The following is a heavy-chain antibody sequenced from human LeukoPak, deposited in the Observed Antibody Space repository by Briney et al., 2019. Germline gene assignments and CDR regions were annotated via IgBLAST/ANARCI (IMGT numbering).Heavy chain of an antibody. CDR1: GFGFNNYA. J-gene: IGHJ4*02. D-gene: IGHD5-12*01. V-gene: IGHV3-23*01. CDR3: AKGAYDYIEIAYFDY. CDR2: IIGSSGST. Sequence: GGSLRLSCVASGFGFNNYAMNWVRQAPGKGLEWVSLIIGSSGSTFYADSVKGRFTISRDKSKNTLYLQMNSLRAEDTAVYYCAKGAYDYIEIAYFDYWGQGSLVTVSS.